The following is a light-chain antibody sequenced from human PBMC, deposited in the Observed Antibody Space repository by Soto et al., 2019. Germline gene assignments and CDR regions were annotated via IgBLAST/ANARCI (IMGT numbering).Light chain of an antibody. J-gene: IGKJ2*01. CDR2: GAS. CDR1: QTLRRAY. CDR3: QQYDSWRYT. Sequence: EIVLMQSPGTLSLSPGERATLSCRASQTLRRAYIAWYQQKPGQAPRVLIYGASKRATGIPDRFSGSGSGTDFTLTISSLQSEDFAVYYCQQYDSWRYTFGQGTKVDIK. V-gene: IGKV3-20*01.